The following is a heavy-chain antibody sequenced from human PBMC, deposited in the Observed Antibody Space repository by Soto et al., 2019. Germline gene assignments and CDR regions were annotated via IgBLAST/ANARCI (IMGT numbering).Heavy chain of an antibody. CDR1: GFTLNDFA. CDR3: AKETERAYYYDSSGLDY. D-gene: IGHD3-22*01. J-gene: IGHJ4*02. V-gene: IGHV3-9*01. Sequence: GGSLRLSCAASGFTLNDFAMHWVRQARGKGLEWVASISWNSGSIGYADSVKGRFTISRDNAKNSLYLQMNSLRAEDTALYYCAKETERAYYYDSSGLDYWGQGTLVTV. CDR2: ISWNSGSI.